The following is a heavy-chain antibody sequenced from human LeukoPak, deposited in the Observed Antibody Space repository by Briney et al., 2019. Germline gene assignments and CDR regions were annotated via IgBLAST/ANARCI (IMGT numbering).Heavy chain of an antibody. Sequence: GGSLRLSCVASGVSFSDYSMNWVRQSPGKGLEWIAYINSRSAFTSFADSVKGRFTVPRDDARNSLYLYLTSVRVDDTAVYYCARDLTSAYWSPGGYYCYMDVWGKGTADTVPS. CDR1: GVSFSDYS. V-gene: IGHV3-48*01. CDR3: ARDLTSAYWSPGGYYCYMDV. J-gene: IGHJ6*03. D-gene: IGHD3-16*01. CDR2: INSRSAFT.